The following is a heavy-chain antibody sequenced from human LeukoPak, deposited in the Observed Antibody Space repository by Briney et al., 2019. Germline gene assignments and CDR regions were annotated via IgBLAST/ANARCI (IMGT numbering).Heavy chain of an antibody. CDR1: GFTFSSYW. D-gene: IGHD5-24*01. J-gene: IGHJ4*02. CDR3: AKTDGYNRAATDY. CDR2: INSDGSST. V-gene: IGHV3-74*01. Sequence: GGSLRLSCAASGFTFSSYWMHWVRHAPGKGLVWVSRINSDGSSTSYADSVKGRFTISRDNSKNTLYLQMNSLRAEDTAVYYCAKTDGYNRAATDYWGQGTLVTVSS.